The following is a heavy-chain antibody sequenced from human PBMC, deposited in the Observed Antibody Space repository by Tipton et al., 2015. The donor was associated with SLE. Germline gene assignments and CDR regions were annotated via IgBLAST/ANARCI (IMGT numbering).Heavy chain of an antibody. CDR3: ARSPVDYWNGYSA. CDR1: GFTFINYA. Sequence: GSLRLSCAASGFTFINYAMSWVRQAPGKGLEWVSAITGSGDRTYYIDSVKGRFTISRDNSKNSPYLQMNGLRAEDTAVYYCARSPVDYWNGYSAWGQGTLVAVSS. D-gene: IGHD3-3*01. V-gene: IGHV3-23*01. J-gene: IGHJ4*02. CDR2: ITGSGDRT.